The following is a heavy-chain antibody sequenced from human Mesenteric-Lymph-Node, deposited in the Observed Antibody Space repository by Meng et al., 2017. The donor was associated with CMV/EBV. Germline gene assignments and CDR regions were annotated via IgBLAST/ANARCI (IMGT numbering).Heavy chain of an antibody. CDR3: ARQYCSTTSCFNYYYYGMDV. CDR1: GGSISSYY. Sequence: SETLSLTCSVSGGSISSYYWSWIRQSPGKGLEWIGYIYYRGSTNYNPSLKSRVTISVDTSKNQFSLRLSSLTAADTAMYYCARQYCSTTSCFNYYYYGMDVWGQGTTVTVSS. CDR2: IYYRGST. J-gene: IGHJ6*02. D-gene: IGHD2-2*01. V-gene: IGHV4-59*01.